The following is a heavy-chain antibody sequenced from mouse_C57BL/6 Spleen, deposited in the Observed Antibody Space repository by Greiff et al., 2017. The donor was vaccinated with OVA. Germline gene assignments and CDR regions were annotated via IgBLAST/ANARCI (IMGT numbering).Heavy chain of an antibody. Sequence: VKLQESGAELVRPGTSVKVSCKASGYAFTNYLIEWVKQRPGQGLEWIGVINPGSGGTNYNEKFKGKATLTADKSSSTAYMQLSSLTSEDSAVYFCARAYVYFDYWGQGTTLTVSS. CDR2: INPGSGGT. CDR1: GYAFTNYL. D-gene: IGHD1-1*01. V-gene: IGHV1-54*01. J-gene: IGHJ2*01. CDR3: ARAYVYFDY.